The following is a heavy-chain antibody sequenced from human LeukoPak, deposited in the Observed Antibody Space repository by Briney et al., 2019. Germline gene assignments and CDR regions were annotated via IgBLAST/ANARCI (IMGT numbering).Heavy chain of an antibody. Sequence: PGGSLRLSCTASGFTFGDYAMSWVRQAPGKGLEWVGFIRSKAYGGTTEYAASVKGRFTISRDDSKSIAYLQMNSLKTEDTAVYYCTRGRITMVRGVIIIRYYMDVWGKGTTVTISS. D-gene: IGHD3-10*01. CDR2: IRSKAYGGTT. V-gene: IGHV3-49*04. CDR1: GFTFGDYA. CDR3: TRGRITMVRGVIIIRYYMDV. J-gene: IGHJ6*03.